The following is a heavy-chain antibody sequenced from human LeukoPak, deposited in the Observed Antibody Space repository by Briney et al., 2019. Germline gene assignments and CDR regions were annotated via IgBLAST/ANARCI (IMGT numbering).Heavy chain of an antibody. CDR1: GFNFSRYE. Sequence: GGSLELSFATSGFNFSRYEIKWGRPAPGKGLEWVSYISSSGSTIYYADSVKGRFTISRDNAKNSLYLQMNSLRAEDTAVYYCARVTMVRFDYWGQGTLVTVSS. CDR2: ISSSGSTI. D-gene: IGHD4/OR15-4a*01. CDR3: ARVTMVRFDY. J-gene: IGHJ4*02. V-gene: IGHV3-48*03.